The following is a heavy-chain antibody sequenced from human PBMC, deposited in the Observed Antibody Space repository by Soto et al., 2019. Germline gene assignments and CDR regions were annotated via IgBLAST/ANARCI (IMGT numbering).Heavy chain of an antibody. CDR1: GFTFSSYW. CDR2: IKQDGSEK. V-gene: IGHV3-7*01. CDR3: ARDPSVVVVAATPFYYYGMDV. Sequence: EVQLVESGGGLVQPGGSLRLSCAASGFTFSSYWMSWVRQAPGKGLEWVANIKQDGSEKYYVDSVKGRFTISRDNAKNSLYLQMNRLRAEDRAVYYCARDPSVVVVAATPFYYYGMDVWGQGTTVTVSS. D-gene: IGHD2-15*01. J-gene: IGHJ6*02.